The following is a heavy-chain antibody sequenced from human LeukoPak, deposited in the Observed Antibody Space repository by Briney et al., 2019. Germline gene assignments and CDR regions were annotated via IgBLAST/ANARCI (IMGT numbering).Heavy chain of an antibody. CDR1: GYTFSDYY. CDR2: INPDSGGT. D-gene: IGHD6-19*01. J-gene: IGHJ4*02. Sequence: ASVKVSCKASGYTFSDYYMHWVRQAPGQGLEWMGWINPDSGGTKYAQKFQDRVTMTSDTSISTAYMELSRLRSDDTAVYYCARDLGPRIAVAGTPHFDYWGQGTLVTVSS. V-gene: IGHV1-2*02. CDR3: ARDLGPRIAVAGTPHFDY.